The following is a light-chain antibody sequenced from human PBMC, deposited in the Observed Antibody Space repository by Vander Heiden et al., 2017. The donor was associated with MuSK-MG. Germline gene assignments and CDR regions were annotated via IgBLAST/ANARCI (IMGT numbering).Light chain of an antibody. CDR2: KAS. V-gene: IGKV1-5*03. CDR1: QSISSW. Sequence: DIQMTQSPSTLSASIGDRVTITCRASQSISSWLAWYQQIPGKAPKLLIYKASSLESGVPSRFSGSGSGTEFTLTISSLQPDDFATYYCQQDDSYSWTFGQGTKVEIK. J-gene: IGKJ1*01. CDR3: QQDDSYSWT.